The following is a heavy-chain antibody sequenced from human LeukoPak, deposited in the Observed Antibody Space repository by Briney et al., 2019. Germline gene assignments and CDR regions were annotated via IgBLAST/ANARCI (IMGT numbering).Heavy chain of an antibody. J-gene: IGHJ5*02. CDR3: ARRPLRTRQQWLVGSSPYNNWFDP. Sequence: PSESLSLTCAVYGGSFSGYYWSWIRQPPGKGLEWIGEINHSGSTNYNPSLKSRVTISVDTSKNQFSLKLSSVTAADTAVYYCARRPLRTRQQWLVGSSPYNNWFDPWGQGTLVTVSS. D-gene: IGHD6-19*01. CDR1: GGSFSGYY. V-gene: IGHV4-34*01. CDR2: INHSGST.